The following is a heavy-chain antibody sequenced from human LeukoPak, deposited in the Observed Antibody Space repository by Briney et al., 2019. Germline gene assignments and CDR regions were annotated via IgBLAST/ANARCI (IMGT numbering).Heavy chain of an antibody. J-gene: IGHJ4*02. CDR2: IYYSGST. Sequence: ASETLSLTCTVSGGSISSYYWSWIRQPPGKGLEWIGYIYYSGSTNYNPSLKSRVTISVDTSKNQFSLKLSSVTAADTAVYYCARGGPNGSFDYWGQGTLVTVSS. D-gene: IGHD5-24*01. CDR3: ARGGPNGSFDY. V-gene: IGHV4-59*01. CDR1: GGSISSYY.